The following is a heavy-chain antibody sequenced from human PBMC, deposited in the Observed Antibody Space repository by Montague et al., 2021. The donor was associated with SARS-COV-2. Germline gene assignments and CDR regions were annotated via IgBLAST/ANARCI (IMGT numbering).Heavy chain of an antibody. CDR1: GGSFSGYH. V-gene: IGHV4-34*01. J-gene: IGHJ6*02. CDR3: ARVRYYGSGTFLGMDV. D-gene: IGHD3-10*01. CDR2: INHSGST. Sequence: SETLSLTCAVYGGSFSGYHWSWIRQPPGKGLEWIGEINHSGSTNYNPSLKSQVTISVDTSKNQFSLKLSSVTAADTAVYYCARVRYYGSGTFLGMDVWGQGTTVTVSS.